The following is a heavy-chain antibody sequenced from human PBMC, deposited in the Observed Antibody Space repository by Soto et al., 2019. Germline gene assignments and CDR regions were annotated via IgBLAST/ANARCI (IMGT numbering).Heavy chain of an antibody. CDR2: IKSKTDGGTT. CDR1: GFTFSNAW. D-gene: IGHD3-22*01. CDR3: TTYMIVVVRPLDY. J-gene: IGHJ4*02. V-gene: IGHV3-15*07. Sequence: GGSLRLSCAASGFTFSNAWMNWVRQAPGKGLEWVGRIKSKTDGGTTDYAAPVKGRFTISRDDSKNTLYLQMNSLKTEDTAVYYCTTYMIVVVRPLDYWGQGTLVTVSS.